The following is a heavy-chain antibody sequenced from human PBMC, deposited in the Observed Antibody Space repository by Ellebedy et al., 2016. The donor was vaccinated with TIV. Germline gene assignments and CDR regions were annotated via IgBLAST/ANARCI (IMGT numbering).Heavy chain of an antibody. Sequence: AASVKVSCKASGYTFNTYGINWVRQAPGQGLEWMGWISTYNGNTNYAQKLQGRVTMTTDTSTSTAYMELRSLRSDDTAVYYCARDRGYGDYENWGQGTLVTVSS. J-gene: IGHJ4*02. CDR2: ISTYNGNT. V-gene: IGHV1-18*04. D-gene: IGHD4-17*01. CDR3: ARDRGYGDYEN. CDR1: GYTFNTYG.